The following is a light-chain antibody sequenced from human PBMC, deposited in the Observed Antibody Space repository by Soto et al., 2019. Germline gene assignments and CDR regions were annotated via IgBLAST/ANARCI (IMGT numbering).Light chain of an antibody. J-gene: IGLJ1*01. CDR2: DVS. V-gene: IGLV2-14*01. CDR3: SSYTSSSPYV. Sequence: QSALTQPASVSGSPGESITISCTGTSCDVGAYNFVSWYQQDPGKAPKLMIYDVSSRPSGVSNRFSGSKSGHTASLTISGLQAEDEADYYCSSYTSSSPYVFGTGTKVTVL. CDR1: SCDVGAYNF.